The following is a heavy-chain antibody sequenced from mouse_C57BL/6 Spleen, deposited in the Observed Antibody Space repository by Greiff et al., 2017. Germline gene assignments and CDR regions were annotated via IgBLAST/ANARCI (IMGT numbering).Heavy chain of an antibody. Sequence: VQLQQSGAELVRPGASVKLSCTASGFNIKDDYMHWVKQRPEQGLEWIGWIDPENGDTEYASKFQGKATITADTSSNTAYLQLSSLTSEDTAVYYGTTPPGTAYWGQGTLVTVSA. J-gene: IGHJ3*01. CDR1: GFNIKDDY. D-gene: IGHD4-1*01. CDR3: TTPPGTAY. CDR2: IDPENGDT. V-gene: IGHV14-4*01.